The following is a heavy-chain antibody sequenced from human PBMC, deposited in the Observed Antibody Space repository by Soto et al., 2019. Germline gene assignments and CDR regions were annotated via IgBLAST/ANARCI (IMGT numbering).Heavy chain of an antibody. V-gene: IGHV1-18*01. J-gene: IGHJ4*02. CDR2: ISAYNIKT. CDR3: ARDAPPTDY. Sequence: QVQLVQSGAEVKKPGASVKVSCKTSGYTFTSYHISWVRQAPGQGLEWMGWISAYNIKTNYAQKFQGRVTMTTDTLTSTAYTELRSLRSDDTAVYYCARDAPPTDYWGQGTLVTVSS. CDR1: GYTFTSYH.